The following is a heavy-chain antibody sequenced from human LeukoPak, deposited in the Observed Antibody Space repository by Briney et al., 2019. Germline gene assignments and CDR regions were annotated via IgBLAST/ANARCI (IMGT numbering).Heavy chain of an antibody. CDR1: GFIVSSND. CDR2: ISSSGSTI. Sequence: PGGSLRLSCAASGFIVSSNDMSWVRQAPGKGLEWVSYISSSGSTIYYADSVKGRFTISRDNAKNSLYLQMNSLRAEDTAVYYCAREYCSSTSCYTATLGYYYYGMDVWGQGTTVTVSS. V-gene: IGHV3-11*01. CDR3: AREYCSSTSCYTATLGYYYYGMDV. J-gene: IGHJ6*02. D-gene: IGHD2-2*02.